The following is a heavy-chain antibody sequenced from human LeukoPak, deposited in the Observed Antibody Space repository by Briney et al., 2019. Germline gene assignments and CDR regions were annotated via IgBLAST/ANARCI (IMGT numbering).Heavy chain of an antibody. CDR2: SCGDGGST. V-gene: IGHV3-23*01. CDR1: GFTFSSYD. CDR3: AKALNYWYFDL. J-gene: IGHJ2*01. Sequence: GGSLRLSCAASGFTFSSYDMSWVRQAPGKGLEWVSASCGDGGSTYADSVKGRFTISRDNSKNTLYLQMNSLRAEDTATYYCAKALNYWYFDLWGRGNLVTVSS.